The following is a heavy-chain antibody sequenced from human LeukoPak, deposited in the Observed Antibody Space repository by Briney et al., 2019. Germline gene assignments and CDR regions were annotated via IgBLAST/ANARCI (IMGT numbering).Heavy chain of an antibody. Sequence: PGGSLRLSCAASGFTFSSYSMNWVRQAPGKGLEWVSYISSSSSTRYYADSVKGRFTISRDNAKNSLYLQMNSLRDEDTAVYYCARGHYYYGSGSYSPRYFDYWGQGILVTVSS. CDR2: ISSSSSTR. V-gene: IGHV3-48*02. CDR3: ARGHYYYGSGSYSPRYFDY. J-gene: IGHJ4*02. CDR1: GFTFSSYS. D-gene: IGHD3-10*01.